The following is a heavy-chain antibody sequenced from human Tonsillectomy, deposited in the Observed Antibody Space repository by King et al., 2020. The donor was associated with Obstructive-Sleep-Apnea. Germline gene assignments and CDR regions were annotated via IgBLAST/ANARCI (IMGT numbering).Heavy chain of an antibody. Sequence: QLVQSGAEVKKPGASVKVSCKASGYTFASYTVTWVRQAPGQGLEWMGWISPYNGNADYAQNLQGRVTMTTDTSTSTAYRELRSLRSDDTAVYYCARRRRLGSSFDAFDIWGQGTMVTVSS. J-gene: IGHJ3*02. D-gene: IGHD6-13*01. V-gene: IGHV1-18*01. CDR1: GYTFASYT. CDR2: ISPYNGNA. CDR3: ARRRRLGSSFDAFDI.